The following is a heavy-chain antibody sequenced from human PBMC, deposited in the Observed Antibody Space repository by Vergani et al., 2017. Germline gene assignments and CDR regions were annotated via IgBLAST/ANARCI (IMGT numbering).Heavy chain of an antibody. V-gene: IGHV1-18*04. CDR3: ARSYSGNLNDY. CDR1: GFTFTGYY. Sequence: VQLVESGGGLVQPGGSLRLSCAASGFTFTGYYMHWVRQAPGQGLEWMGWISVYNGNTDYAQNLQGRVTMTTDTSTSIAHMELRSLRSDDTAVYYCARSYSGNLNDYWGQGTLVTVSS. J-gene: IGHJ4*02. CDR2: ISVYNGNT. D-gene: IGHD3-10*01.